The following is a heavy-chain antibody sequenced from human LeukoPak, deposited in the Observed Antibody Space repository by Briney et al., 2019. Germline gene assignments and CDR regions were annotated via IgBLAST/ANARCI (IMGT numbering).Heavy chain of an antibody. V-gene: IGHV1-2*02. Sequence: ASVKVSCKASGYTFTGYYMHWVRQAPGQGLEWMGWINPNSGGTNYAQKFQGRVTMTRDTSISTAYMELSRLRSDDTAVYYCARGRGGWAAAGNNWFDPWGQGTLVTVSS. CDR1: GYTFTGYY. CDR2: INPNSGGT. D-gene: IGHD6-13*01. J-gene: IGHJ5*02. CDR3: ARGRGGWAAAGNNWFDP.